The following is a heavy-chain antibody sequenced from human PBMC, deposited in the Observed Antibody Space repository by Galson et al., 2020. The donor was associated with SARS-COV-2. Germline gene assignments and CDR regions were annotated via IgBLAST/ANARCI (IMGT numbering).Heavy chain of an antibody. CDR1: GTSISSGSYS. CDR3: ARLHYGEYAPEAFDI. Sequence: SEPLSLTYAVSGTSISSGSYSWNWLRQPPGKGLAWIGYISHSGGTYYNPSLKSRVTISGDRSKNQFSLRLSSVTAADTAVYYCARLHYGEYAPEAFDIWGPGTRVTVAS. J-gene: IGHJ3*02. CDR2: ISHSGGT. V-gene: IGHV4-30-2*01. D-gene: IGHD4-17*01.